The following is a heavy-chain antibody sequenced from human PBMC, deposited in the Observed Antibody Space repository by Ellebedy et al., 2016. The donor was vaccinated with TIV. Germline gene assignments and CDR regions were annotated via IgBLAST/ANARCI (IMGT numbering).Heavy chain of an antibody. D-gene: IGHD6-19*01. CDR1: GGSIGSYY. V-gene: IGHV4-59*01. Sequence: SETLSLTXNVSGGSIGSYYWHRIRQPPGERLEWIGYIYYSGSTDYNPSLTNRVTISVDTSKNQVSLKLNSVTAADTAVYYCARGLSPWGQGTLVTVSS. J-gene: IGHJ5*02. CDR3: ARGLSP. CDR2: IYYSGST.